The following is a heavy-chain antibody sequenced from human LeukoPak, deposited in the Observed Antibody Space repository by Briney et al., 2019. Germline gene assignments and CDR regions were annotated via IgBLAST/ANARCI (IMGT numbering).Heavy chain of an antibody. CDR2: ISYDGSNK. V-gene: IGHV3-30*03. CDR1: GFTFSSYW. J-gene: IGHJ4*02. D-gene: IGHD5-18*01. CDR3: ARDLSGVTGYTYGRGIDY. Sequence: GGSLRLSCAASGFTFSSYWMSWVRQAPGKGLEWVAVISYDGSNKYYADSVKGRFTISRDNSKNTLSLQMNSLRTEDTAVYYCARDLSGVTGYTYGRGIDYWGQGTLVTVSS.